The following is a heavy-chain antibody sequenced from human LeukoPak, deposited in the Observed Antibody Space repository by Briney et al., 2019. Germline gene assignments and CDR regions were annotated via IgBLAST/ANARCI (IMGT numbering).Heavy chain of an antibody. CDR2: MYHSGTT. V-gene: IGHV4-38-2*01. D-gene: IGHD1-14*01. CDR1: GGSISSYY. CDR3: ARHVSNHFDY. Sequence: SETLSLTCSVSGGSISSYYWGWIRQPPRKGLEWIGSMYHSGTTYYNPSLKSRVTISVDTSKNQFSLKLSSVTAADTAVYYCARHVSNHFDYWGQGTLVTVSS. J-gene: IGHJ4*02.